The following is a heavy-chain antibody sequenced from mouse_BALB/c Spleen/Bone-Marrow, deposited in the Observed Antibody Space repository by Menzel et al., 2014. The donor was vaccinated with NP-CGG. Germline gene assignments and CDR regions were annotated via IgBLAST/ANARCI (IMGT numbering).Heavy chain of an antibody. CDR2: IDTANGNT. V-gene: IGHV14-3*02. CDR3: ARYGNGLMDY. Sequence: VQLQHSGAELVKPEASVKLSCTASGFNIKDTYMHWVKQRPEQGLEWIGRIDTANGNTKYDPKFQGKATITADTSSNTAYLQLSSLTSEDTAVYYCARYGNGLMDYWGQGTSVTVSS. J-gene: IGHJ4*01. CDR1: GFNIKDTY. D-gene: IGHD2-1*01.